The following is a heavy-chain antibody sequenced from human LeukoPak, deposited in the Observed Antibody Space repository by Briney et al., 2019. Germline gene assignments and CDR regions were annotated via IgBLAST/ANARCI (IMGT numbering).Heavy chain of an antibody. CDR1: GFSFSNVW. D-gene: IGHD3-10*01. CDR2: IYHRGSA. Sequence: GSLRLSCVASGFSFSNVWMTWVRRAPGKGLEWIGYIYHRGSANYNPSLKSRVAVSLDTSKNQFSLKLSSVTAADTAIYYCARGGGYYTSGSYLGYWGRGTLVTVSS. CDR3: ARGGGYYTSGSYLGY. J-gene: IGHJ4*02. V-gene: IGHV4-59*01.